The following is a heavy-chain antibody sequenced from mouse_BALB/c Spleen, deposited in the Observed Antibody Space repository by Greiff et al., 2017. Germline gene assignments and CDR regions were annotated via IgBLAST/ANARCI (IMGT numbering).Heavy chain of an antibody. V-gene: IGHV14-1*02. D-gene: IGHD2-4*01. Sequence: LVESGAELVRPGALVKLSCKASGFNIKDYYMHWVKQRPEQGLEWIGWIDPENGNTIYDPKFQGKASITADTSSNTAYLQLSSLTSEDTAVYYCARNDYDLAWFAYWGQGTLVTVSA. CDR2: IDPENGNT. CDR3: ARNDYDLAWFAY. J-gene: IGHJ3*01. CDR1: GFNIKDYY.